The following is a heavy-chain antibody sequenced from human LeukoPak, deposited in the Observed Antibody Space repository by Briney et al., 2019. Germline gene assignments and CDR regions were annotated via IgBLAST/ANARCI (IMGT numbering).Heavy chain of an antibody. J-gene: IGHJ6*03. CDR1: GGSISSYY. Sequence: SETLSLTCTVSGGSISSYYWSWIRQPPGKGLEWIGYIYYSGSTNYNPSLKSRVTISVDTSKNQFSLKLSSVTAADTAVYYCARGLAVAGNYYYYYMDVWGKGTTVTVSS. CDR2: IYYSGST. V-gene: IGHV4-59*01. D-gene: IGHD6-19*01. CDR3: ARGLAVAGNYYYYYMDV.